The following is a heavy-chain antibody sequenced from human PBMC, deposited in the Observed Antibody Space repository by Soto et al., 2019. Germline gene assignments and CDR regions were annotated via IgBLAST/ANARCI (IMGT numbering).Heavy chain of an antibody. Sequence: QVQLQESGPGLLKPSQTLSLTCTVSGDSVSSGIYYWSWIRQPPGKGLEWIGYIYYSGSTYYNPSLNCRLSMSLDKSVNQFSLKVSSVTAADTAMYYCATESSGSSPLHFDYWGQGTLVTVSS. CDR3: ATESSGSSPLHFDY. CDR1: GDSVSSGIYY. D-gene: IGHD3-22*01. CDR2: IYYSGST. V-gene: IGHV4-30-4*01. J-gene: IGHJ4*02.